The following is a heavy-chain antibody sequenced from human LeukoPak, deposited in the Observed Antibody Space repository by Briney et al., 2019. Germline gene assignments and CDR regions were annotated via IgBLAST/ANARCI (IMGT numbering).Heavy chain of an antibody. Sequence: GGSLRLSCEVSGFPFTLYNMNWVRQAPGKGLEWLSYISSSSKTIYYADSVKGRFTISRDNSKNTLYLQMNSLRAEDTAVYYCAREPLGATYFDYWGQGTLVTVSS. CDR1: GFPFTLYN. CDR3: AREPLGATYFDY. D-gene: IGHD1-26*01. CDR2: ISSSSKTI. V-gene: IGHV3-48*01. J-gene: IGHJ4*02.